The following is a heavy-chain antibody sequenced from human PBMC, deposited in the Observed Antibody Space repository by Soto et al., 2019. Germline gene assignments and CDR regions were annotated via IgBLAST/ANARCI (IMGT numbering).Heavy chain of an antibody. Sequence: SVKVSCKASGGTFSSYAISWVRQAPGQGLEWMGGIIPIFGTANYAQKFQGRVTITADESTSTAYMELSSLRSEDTAVYYCARVAGIVLVPAASPHYYYGMDVWGQGTTVTVSS. D-gene: IGHD2-2*01. CDR2: IIPIFGTA. CDR3: ARVAGIVLVPAASPHYYYGMDV. V-gene: IGHV1-69*13. J-gene: IGHJ6*02. CDR1: GGTFSSYA.